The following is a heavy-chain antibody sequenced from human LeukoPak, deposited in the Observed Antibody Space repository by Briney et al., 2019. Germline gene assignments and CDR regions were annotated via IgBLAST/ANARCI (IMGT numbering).Heavy chain of an antibody. CDR3: ARAGYYDTSAYPHST. J-gene: IGHJ3*01. CDR2: ISAYNGNT. Sequence: ASVKVSCKASGYTFTIYGISWVRQAPGQGLEWMGWISAYNGNTNYAQKVQGRVTMTTDTSTSTAYMELRSLRSDDTAVYYCARAGYYDTSAYPHSTWGQGTMVTVSS. V-gene: IGHV1-18*01. D-gene: IGHD3-22*01. CDR1: GYTFTIYG.